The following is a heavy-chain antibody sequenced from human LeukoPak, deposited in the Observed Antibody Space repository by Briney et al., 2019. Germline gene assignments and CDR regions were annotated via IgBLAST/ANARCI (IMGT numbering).Heavy chain of an antibody. J-gene: IGHJ6*03. CDR2: IYTSGST. V-gene: IGHV4-4*07. CDR3: ARDWGVSARPGYMAV. Sequence: SETLSLTCTVSGGSISSYYWSWIRQPAGKGLEWIGRIYTSGSTNYNPSLKSRVTISVDTSKNQFSLKLSSVTAADTAVYYCARDWGVSARPGYMAVWGEGTTVTVSS. D-gene: IGHD6-6*01. CDR1: GGSISSYY.